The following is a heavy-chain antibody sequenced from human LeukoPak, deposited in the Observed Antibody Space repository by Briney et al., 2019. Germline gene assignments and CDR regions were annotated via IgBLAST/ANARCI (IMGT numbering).Heavy chain of an antibody. Sequence: PSQTLSLTCTVSGASISSGDYYWSSIRQSPGEGLELIRYIYYNGNSYYNPSLKSRVSISRDRSKSQFSLKLNSVTAADTAVYYCARVVYDVLTGYYVDYWGQGALVTVSS. CDR2: IYYNGNS. D-gene: IGHD3-9*01. J-gene: IGHJ4*02. CDR1: GASISSGDYY. CDR3: ARVVYDVLTGYYVDY. V-gene: IGHV4-30-4*01.